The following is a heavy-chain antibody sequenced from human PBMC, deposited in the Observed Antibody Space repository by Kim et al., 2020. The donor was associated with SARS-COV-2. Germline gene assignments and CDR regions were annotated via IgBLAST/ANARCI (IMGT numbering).Heavy chain of an antibody. D-gene: IGHD3-22*01. J-gene: IGHJ4*02. Sequence: PSLKGRVTIAVDTSKNQSSLKLSSVTAADTAVYYCARTDHDSSGYYSFDYWGQGTLVTVSP. V-gene: IGHV4-31*02. CDR3: ARTDHDSSGYYSFDY.